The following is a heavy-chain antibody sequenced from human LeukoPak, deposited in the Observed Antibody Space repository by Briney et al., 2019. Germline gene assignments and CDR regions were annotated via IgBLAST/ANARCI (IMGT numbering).Heavy chain of an antibody. Sequence: ASVKVSCKASGYTFTSYSISWVRQAPGQGLEWMGWISAYNGNTNYAQKLQGRVTMTTDTSTSTAYVELRSLRSDDTAVYYCTRYYYDSSGYPDFDYWGQGTLVTASS. V-gene: IGHV1-18*01. CDR3: TRYYYDSSGYPDFDY. CDR2: ISAYNGNT. D-gene: IGHD3-22*01. CDR1: GYTFTSYS. J-gene: IGHJ4*02.